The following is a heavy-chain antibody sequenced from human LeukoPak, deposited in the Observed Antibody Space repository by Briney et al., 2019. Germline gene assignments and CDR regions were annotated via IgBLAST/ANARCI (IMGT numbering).Heavy chain of an antibody. CDR1: GFTFSKYW. Sequence: GGSLRLSCAASGFTFSKYWMTWVRQAPGKGLEWVANIKQDGSEKSYVDSVKGRFTISRDNTKNSLCLQMNSLRVEDTAVYYCARGSGHDRVYYYGMDVWGQGTTVTVSS. V-gene: IGHV3-7*03. CDR2: IKQDGSEK. J-gene: IGHJ6*02. CDR3: ARGSGHDRVYYYGMDV. D-gene: IGHD5-12*01.